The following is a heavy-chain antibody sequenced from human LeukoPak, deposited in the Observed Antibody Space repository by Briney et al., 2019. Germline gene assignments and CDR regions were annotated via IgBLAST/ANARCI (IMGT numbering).Heavy chain of an antibody. CDR1: GGTFSSYA. CDR3: ARDFRVDDYGDL. CDR2: ISVYNGNT. V-gene: IGHV1-18*01. Sequence: ASVKVSCKASGGTFSSYAISWVRQAPGQGLEWMGWISVYNGNTNYAQKLQGRVTMTRDTSTSTVYMELSSLRSEDTAVYYCARDFRVDDYGDLWGQGTLVTVSS. D-gene: IGHD4-17*01. J-gene: IGHJ5*02.